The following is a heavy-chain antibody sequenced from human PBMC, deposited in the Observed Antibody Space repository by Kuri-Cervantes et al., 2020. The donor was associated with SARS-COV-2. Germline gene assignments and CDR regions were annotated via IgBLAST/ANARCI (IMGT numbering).Heavy chain of an antibody. CDR1: GFTFSSYD. Sequence: GGSLRLSCAASGFTFSSYDMNWVRQAPGKGLEWVSYIRSGSSIIYYADSVKGRFTVSRDNVKNSLYLQMNSLRAEDTAVYFCARVDPRTDAYNHYYYGMDVWGQGTTVTVSS. J-gene: IGHJ6*02. D-gene: IGHD5-24*01. CDR3: ARVDPRTDAYNHYYYGMDV. CDR2: IRSGSSII. V-gene: IGHV3-48*01.